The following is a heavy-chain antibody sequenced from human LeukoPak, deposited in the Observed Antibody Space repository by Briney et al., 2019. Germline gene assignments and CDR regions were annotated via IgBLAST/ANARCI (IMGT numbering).Heavy chain of an antibody. J-gene: IGHJ4*02. Sequence: ASVKVSCKASGYTFTGYYMHWVRQAPGQGLEWMGWINPNSGGTNYAQKFQGRVTMTRDTSISTAYMELSRLRSDDTAVYYCARDIGRYFDWLSNPYYFDYWGQGTLVTVSS. D-gene: IGHD3-9*01. CDR2: INPNSGGT. CDR1: GYTFTGYY. CDR3: ARDIGRYFDWLSNPYYFDY. V-gene: IGHV1-2*02.